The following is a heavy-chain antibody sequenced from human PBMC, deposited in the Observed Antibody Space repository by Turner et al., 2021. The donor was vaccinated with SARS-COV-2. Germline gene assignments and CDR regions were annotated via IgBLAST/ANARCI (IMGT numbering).Heavy chain of an antibody. CDR3: ARVTSFSYYFDY. V-gene: IGHV1-2*02. CDR1: GYTCTGYY. Sequence: QVQLVQSGAQVKKPGAAVKVPCKASGYTCTGYYIHWVRQAPGQVIEWMGWINPNSNGTNNAQKYQGRVTMTRDTYISTAYMELTRLRSNDTAMYYCARVTSFSYYFDYWGQGTLVTVSS. D-gene: IGHD3-16*01. J-gene: IGHJ4*02. CDR2: INPNSNGT.